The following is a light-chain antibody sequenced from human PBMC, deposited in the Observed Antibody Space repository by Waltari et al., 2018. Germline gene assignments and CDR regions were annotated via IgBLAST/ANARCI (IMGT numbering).Light chain of an antibody. Sequence: SYVLTQPPSVSVAPGQPARIPCEGDNIGSNRIHWYQQRPGQAPLLVIYDDDDRPSGIPERFTGGNSGNMATLAISRVEVGDEADYYCQVSDSKNDHVVFGGGTRLTVL. CDR2: DDD. CDR3: QVSDSKNDHVV. J-gene: IGLJ2*01. CDR1: NIGSNR. V-gene: IGLV3-21*02.